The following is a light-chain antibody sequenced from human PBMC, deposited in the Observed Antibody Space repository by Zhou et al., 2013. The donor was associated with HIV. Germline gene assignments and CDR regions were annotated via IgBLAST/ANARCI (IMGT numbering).Light chain of an antibody. CDR2: GAS. J-gene: IGKJ5*01. CDR1: QSVSSTY. CDR3: QQYGSSSVT. V-gene: IGKV3-20*01. Sequence: EIVLTQSPGTLSLSPGERATLSCRASQSVSSTYLAWYQQKPGQAPRLLIYGASTRATGIPDRFSGGGSGTDFTLIISRLEPEDFAVYYCQQYGSSSVTFGQGTRVEIK.